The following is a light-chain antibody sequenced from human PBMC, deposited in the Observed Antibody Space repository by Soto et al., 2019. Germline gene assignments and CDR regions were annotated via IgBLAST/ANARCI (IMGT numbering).Light chain of an antibody. J-gene: IGLJ3*02. Sequence: QSVLTQPPSASGTPGQRVTISCSGSSSNIGSNTVNWYQQLPGTAPKLLIYSNNHRPSGVPDRFSGSKSGTSASLAISGLQSEDEADDYCAAWDDSLNGWVFGGGTKVTVL. CDR3: AAWDDSLNGWV. CDR2: SNN. V-gene: IGLV1-44*01. CDR1: SSNIGSNT.